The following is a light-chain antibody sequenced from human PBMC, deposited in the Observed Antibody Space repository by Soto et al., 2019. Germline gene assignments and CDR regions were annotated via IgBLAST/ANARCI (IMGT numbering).Light chain of an antibody. CDR1: QSISNS. CDR2: AAS. CDR3: QQRHNTPFT. V-gene: IGKV1-39*01. Sequence: DIQMTQSPSSLSASVGDRVTITCRASQSISNSLNWYQHKPGKAPKLLIYAASTLQSGVPSRFSCSGSGTDFTLTISSLQPEDFATYFCQQRHNTPFTFGPGTNVDIE. J-gene: IGKJ3*01.